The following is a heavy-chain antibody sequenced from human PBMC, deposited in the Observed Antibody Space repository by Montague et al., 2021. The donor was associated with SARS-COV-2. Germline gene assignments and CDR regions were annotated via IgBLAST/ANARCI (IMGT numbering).Heavy chain of an antibody. CDR3: ARDNYGDWGDYGLDV. CDR1: GGSIGTYY. D-gene: IGHD4-17*01. CDR2: IYYTGST. J-gene: IGHJ6*02. V-gene: IGHV4-59*01. Sequence: SETLSLTCTVSGGSIGTYYWNWIRQSPGKGLEWLGYIYYTGSTEYSPSLKSRVTISMDTSRDQLSLRLKSVTASDTAVYYCARDNYGDWGDYGLDVWGQGTTVIVSS.